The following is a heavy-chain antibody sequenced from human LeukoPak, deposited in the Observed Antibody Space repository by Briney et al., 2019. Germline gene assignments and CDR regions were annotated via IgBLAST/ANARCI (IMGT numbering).Heavy chain of an antibody. V-gene: IGHV3-30-3*01. Sequence: GGSLRLSCAASGFTFSSYAMHWVRQAPGKGLEWGAVISYDGSNKYYADSVKGRFTISRDNSKNTLYLQMNSLRAEDTAVYYCAREVRCSSTSCPTGNYWGQGTLVTVSS. CDR2: ISYDGSNK. CDR1: GFTFSSYA. CDR3: AREVRCSSTSCPTGNY. J-gene: IGHJ4*02. D-gene: IGHD2-2*01.